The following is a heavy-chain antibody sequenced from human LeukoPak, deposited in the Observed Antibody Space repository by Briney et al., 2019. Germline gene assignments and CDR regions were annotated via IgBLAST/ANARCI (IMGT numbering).Heavy chain of an antibody. CDR2: ISGSGGST. CDR1: GFTFSSYA. D-gene: IGHD3-10*01. Sequence: GGSLRLSCAASGFTFSSYAMSWVRQAPGKGLEWVSAISGSGGSTYYADSVKGRFTISRDNSKNTLYLQMNSLRAEDTAVYYCAKGLTYYYGSGSISFDYWGQGTLVTVSS. V-gene: IGHV3-23*01. CDR3: AKGLTYYYGSGSISFDY. J-gene: IGHJ4*02.